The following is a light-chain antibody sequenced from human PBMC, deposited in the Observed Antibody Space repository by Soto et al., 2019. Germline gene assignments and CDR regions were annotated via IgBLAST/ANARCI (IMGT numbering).Light chain of an antibody. Sequence: LYQSPFFLSASIEDRVTITCRASQGINSHLACYHQEPGKAPKLLIYAASTLQSGVPSRFSGSASGTEFTLTIISLQPEDVATDYCQQVSGYPISFGGGTKVDI. J-gene: IGKJ4*01. CDR3: QQVSGYPIS. V-gene: IGKV1-9*01. CDR1: QGINSH. CDR2: AAS.